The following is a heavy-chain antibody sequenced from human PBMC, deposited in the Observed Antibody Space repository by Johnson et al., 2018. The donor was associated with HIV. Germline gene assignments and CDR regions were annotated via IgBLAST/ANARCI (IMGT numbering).Heavy chain of an antibody. D-gene: IGHD5-24*01. CDR3: ARACRYGYTCDVYDV. V-gene: IGHV3-66*01. CDR2: LFSGGTT. Sequence: VQLVESGGGLVQPGGSLRLSCAASGFSVSSYYMSWVRQAPGKGLEWVSVLFSGGTTYYADSVMGRFTISRDNSKNTLFLQMNSLRAEDTAVFYCARACRYGYTCDVYDVWGQGTMVTVSS. CDR1: GFSVSSYY. J-gene: IGHJ3*01.